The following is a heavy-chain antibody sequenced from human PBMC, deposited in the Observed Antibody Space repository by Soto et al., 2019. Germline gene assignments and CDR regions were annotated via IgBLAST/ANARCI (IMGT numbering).Heavy chain of an antibody. CDR1: GGSISSYY. CDR3: ASGITMFRGSWSDP. V-gene: IGHV4-59*12. Sequence: SETLSLTCTVSGGSISSYYWSWIRQPPGKGLERIGYIYYSGSTNYNPYLKSRVTISVDTSKNQFSLKLSSVTAADTAVYYCASGITMFRGSWSDPWGQGTLVTVPS. CDR2: IYYSGST. J-gene: IGHJ5*02. D-gene: IGHD3-10*01.